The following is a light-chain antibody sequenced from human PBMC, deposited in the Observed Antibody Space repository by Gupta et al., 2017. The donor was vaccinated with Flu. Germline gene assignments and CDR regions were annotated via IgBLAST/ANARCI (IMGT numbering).Light chain of an antibody. CDR2: CVS. CDR1: TCLVNLNGNNY. J-gene: IGKJ5*01. V-gene: IGKV2-28*01. Sequence: ASISCMSSTCLVNLNGNNYLNWYLQKPGQSPKVVIYCVSTLASGVPARFTVTGSGTDFALLINTLQAEDFGTYFCIQSLQTPPTFGRGTRLEIK. CDR3: IQSLQTPPT.